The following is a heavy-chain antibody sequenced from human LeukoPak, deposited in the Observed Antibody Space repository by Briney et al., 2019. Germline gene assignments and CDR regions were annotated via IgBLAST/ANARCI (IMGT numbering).Heavy chain of an antibody. CDR1: GYTFTSYG. D-gene: IGHD3-3*01. CDR2: ISAYNGNT. V-gene: IGHV1-18*01. CDR3: ARVYRFFGVVSGVVDP. J-gene: IGHJ5*02. Sequence: EASVKVSCNASGYTFTSYGISWVRRAPGQGLEWMGWISAYNGNTNYAQKLQGRVTMTTDTSTSTAYMELRSLRSDDTAVYYCARVYRFFGVVSGVVDPWGQGTLVTVSS.